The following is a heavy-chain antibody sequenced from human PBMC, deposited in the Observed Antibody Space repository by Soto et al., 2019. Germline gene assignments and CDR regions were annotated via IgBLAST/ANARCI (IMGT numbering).Heavy chain of an antibody. V-gene: IGHV4-34*01. J-gene: IGHJ5*02. CDR2: INHSGST. CDR3: ARGPSMGLFDP. CDR1: GGSFSGYY. Sequence: QVQLQQWGAGLLKPSETLSLTCAVYGGSFSGYYWSWIRQPPGKGLEWIGEINHSGSTNYNPSLKIXXTXSXXTSKNQFPLNLISVTAADTAVYYCARGPSMGLFDPWGQGTLVTVSS. D-gene: IGHD3-10*01.